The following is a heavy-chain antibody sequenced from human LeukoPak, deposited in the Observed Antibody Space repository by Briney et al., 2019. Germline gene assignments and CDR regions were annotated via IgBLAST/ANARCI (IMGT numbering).Heavy chain of an antibody. J-gene: IGHJ3*02. CDR2: ISAYNGNT. D-gene: IGHD2-2*02. CDR1: GYTFTSYG. Sequence: ASVKVSCKASGYTFTSYGISWVRQAPGQGLEWMGWISAYNGNTNYAQKLQGRVTMTTDTSTSTAYMELRSLRSDDTAVYFCARGMSGYTEDPFDIWGQGTVVTVSS. V-gene: IGHV1-18*01. CDR3: ARGMSGYTEDPFDI.